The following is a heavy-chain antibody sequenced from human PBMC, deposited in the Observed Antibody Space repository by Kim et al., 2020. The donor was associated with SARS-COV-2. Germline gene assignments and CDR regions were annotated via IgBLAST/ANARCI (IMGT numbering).Heavy chain of an antibody. J-gene: IGHJ6*02. D-gene: IGHD3-10*01. V-gene: IGHV4-31*03. CDR1: GGSISSGGYY. CDR3: AREYGLLWESGMDV. Sequence: SETLSLTCTVSGGSISSGGYYWSWIRQHPGKGLEWIGYIYYSGSTYYNPSLKSRVTISVDTSKNQFSLKLSSVTAADTAVYYCAREYGLLWESGMDVWGQGTTVTVSS. CDR2: IYYSGST.